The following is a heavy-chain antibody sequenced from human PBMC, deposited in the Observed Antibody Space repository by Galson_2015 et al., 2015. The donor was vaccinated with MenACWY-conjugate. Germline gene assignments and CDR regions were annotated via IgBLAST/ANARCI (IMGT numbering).Heavy chain of an antibody. D-gene: IGHD6-19*01. J-gene: IGHJ5*02. CDR2: ISSSADRT. CDR3: AQDRGYSSA. V-gene: IGHV3-23*01. CDR1: GFTFSRYA. Sequence: SLRLCCEGSGFTFSRYAMSWVRQAPGKGLEWVSAISSSADRTYYTDSVQGRFTISRDNSKNTLYLQMDSLRAEDTAVYYCAQDRGYSSAWGQGTLVTVSS.